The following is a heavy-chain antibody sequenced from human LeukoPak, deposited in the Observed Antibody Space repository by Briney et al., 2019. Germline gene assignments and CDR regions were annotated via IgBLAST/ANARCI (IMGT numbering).Heavy chain of an antibody. V-gene: IGHV4-4*07. D-gene: IGHD2-15*01. CDR2: IYTSGST. CDR3: ARLYCSGGSCKNHYYYYYMDV. Sequence: PSETLSLTCTVSGGSISSYYWSWIRQPAGKGLEWIGRIYTSGSTNYNPSLKSRVTMSVDTSKNQFSLKLSSVTAADTAVYYCARLYCSGGSCKNHYYYYYMDVWGKGTTVTVSS. CDR1: GGSISSYY. J-gene: IGHJ6*03.